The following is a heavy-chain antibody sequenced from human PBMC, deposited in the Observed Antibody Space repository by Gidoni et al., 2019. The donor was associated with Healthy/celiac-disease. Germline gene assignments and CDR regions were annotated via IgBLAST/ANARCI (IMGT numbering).Heavy chain of an antibody. CDR1: GLTFSSDG. D-gene: IGHD1-26*01. J-gene: IGHJ3*02. V-gene: IGHV3-33*01. CDR3: ARGIVGATRGSAFDI. Sequence: QVQLVESGGGVVQPGRSLRLSCAASGLTFSSDGMHWVRQAPGKGLEWVAVIWYDGSNKYYADSVKGRFTISRDNSKNTLYLQMNSLRAEDTAVYYCARGIVGATRGSAFDIWGQGTMVTVSS. CDR2: IWYDGSNK.